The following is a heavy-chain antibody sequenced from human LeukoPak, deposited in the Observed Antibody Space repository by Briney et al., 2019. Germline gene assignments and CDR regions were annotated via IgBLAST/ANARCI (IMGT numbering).Heavy chain of an antibody. CDR1: GFTFSSYG. CDR3: ARGFCSGGSCPHFDY. CDR2: ISSSSSTI. J-gene: IGHJ4*02. D-gene: IGHD2-15*01. Sequence: GSLRLSCAASGFTFSSYGMNWVRQAPGKGLEWISHISSSSSTIYYTDSVKGRFTISRDNAKNSLYLQMNSLRAEDTAVYYCARGFCSGGSCPHFDYWGQGTLVTVSS. V-gene: IGHV3-48*04.